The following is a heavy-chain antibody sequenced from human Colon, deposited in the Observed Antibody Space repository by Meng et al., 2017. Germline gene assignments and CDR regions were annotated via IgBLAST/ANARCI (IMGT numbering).Heavy chain of an antibody. CDR2: IYGDDDN. D-gene: IGHD1/OR15-1a*01. V-gene: IGHV2-5*02. CDR3: ALKGGLEHLGY. CDR1: GFSRATRGVA. J-gene: IGHJ4*02. Sequence: IALEEGGPTLVKPEQTFTLPRDFSGFSRATRGVAVGWIRQPSGSDLEWMAVIYGDDDNRYSPTLNTRVTITRYTSNSQVSLTTTNMDPEDTATYYWALKGGLEHLGYWGQGTLVTVSS.